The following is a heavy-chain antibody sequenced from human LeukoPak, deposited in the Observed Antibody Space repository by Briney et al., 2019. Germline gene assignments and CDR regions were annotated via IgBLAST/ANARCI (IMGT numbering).Heavy chain of an antibody. Sequence: GGSLRLSCAASKFTFRHYGMHWVRQAPGKGLEWVAVIWNDGSSQYYADSVKGRFTVSRDNSQNTLFLQMNNLRPEDTAVYYCAKDAERGFDYSNSLDKWGQGTLVSVSS. CDR2: IWNDGSSQ. CDR3: AKDAERGFDYSNSLDK. CDR1: KFTFRHYG. V-gene: IGHV3-33*06. D-gene: IGHD4-11*01. J-gene: IGHJ4*02.